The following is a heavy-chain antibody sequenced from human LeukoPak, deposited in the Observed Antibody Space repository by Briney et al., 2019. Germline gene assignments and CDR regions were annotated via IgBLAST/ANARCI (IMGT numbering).Heavy chain of an antibody. CDR1: GGSMSSTSYY. V-gene: IGHV4-39*01. CDR3: ARHRAYCSGSKCYSVWFDP. D-gene: IGHD2-15*01. J-gene: IGHJ5*02. Sequence: PSETLSLTCTVSGGSMSSTSYYWGWIRQPPGKGLEWIGSMYYSGGSTDYNPSLKSRVTISADTSKNQFSLKLRSVTAADTAVYCCARHRAYCSGSKCYSVWFDPWGQGTLVTVSS. CDR2: MYYSGGST.